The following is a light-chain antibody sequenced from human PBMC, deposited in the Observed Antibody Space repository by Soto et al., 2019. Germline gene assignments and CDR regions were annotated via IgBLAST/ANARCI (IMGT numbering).Light chain of an antibody. CDR2: GVS. Sequence: ALTQPASVSGSPGQSITISCTGTSSDVGGYNYVSWYQQHPGKAPKLMIYGVSNRPSGVSNRFSGSKSGNTASLTISGLQAEDEADYYCSSYTSSSTLFGTGTKVTVL. CDR1: SSDVGGYNY. V-gene: IGLV2-14*01. CDR3: SSYTSSSTL. J-gene: IGLJ1*01.